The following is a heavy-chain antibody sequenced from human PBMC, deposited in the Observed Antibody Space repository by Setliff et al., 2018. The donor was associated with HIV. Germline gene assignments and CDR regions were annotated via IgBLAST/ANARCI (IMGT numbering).Heavy chain of an antibody. CDR3: AREAEQDYDVVTETLVEGAYIQF. V-gene: IGHV4-4*07. J-gene: IGHJ1*01. CDR1: GGSISNYY. CDR2: IQTSGRT. D-gene: IGHD3-9*01. Sequence: SETLSLTCTVSGGSISNYYWSWIRQPAGKGLEWIGRIQTSGRTNNNPSLKSRVTMSVDTSKNQFSLILTSVTAADTAVYYCAREAEQDYDVVTETLVEGAYIQFWGQGSLVTVSS.